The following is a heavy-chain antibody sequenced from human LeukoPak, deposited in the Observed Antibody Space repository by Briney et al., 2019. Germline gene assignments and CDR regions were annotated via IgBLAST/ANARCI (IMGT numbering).Heavy chain of an antibody. Sequence: SETLSLTCTVSGGSVSSGSYYWGWIRQPLGKGLEWIGYIYYSGSTNYNPSLKSRVTISVDTSKNQFSLKLSSVTAADTAVYYCARDQLRYSSGYKPLDYWGQGTLVTVSS. V-gene: IGHV4-61*01. J-gene: IGHJ4*02. D-gene: IGHD6-19*01. CDR3: ARDQLRYSSGYKPLDY. CDR2: IYYSGST. CDR1: GGSVSSGSYY.